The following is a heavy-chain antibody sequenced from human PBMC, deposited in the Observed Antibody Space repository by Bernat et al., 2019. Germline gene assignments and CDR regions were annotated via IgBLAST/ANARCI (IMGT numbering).Heavy chain of an antibody. V-gene: IGHV4-59*11. D-gene: IGHD3-16*01. Sequence: QVQLQESGPGLVKPSETLSLTCTVSGGSISSHYWSWIRQPPGKGLEWIGYIYYTGSTNYNPSLKSRVTISVDTSMNQFSLKLTSVTAADTAMYYCARGGSWSDSWGQGTLVTVSS. CDR1: GGSISSHY. CDR3: ARGGSWSDS. CDR2: IYYTGST. J-gene: IGHJ5*01.